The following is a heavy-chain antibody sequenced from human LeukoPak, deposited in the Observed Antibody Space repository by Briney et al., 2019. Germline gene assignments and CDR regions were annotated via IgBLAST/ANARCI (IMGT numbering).Heavy chain of an antibody. V-gene: IGHV4-34*01. D-gene: IGHD2-8*01. J-gene: IGHJ1*01. CDR3: ARGFSGVYFQH. CDR1: GGSFSGYY. Sequence: SETLSLTCAVSGGSFSGYYWSWIRQPPGKGLEWIGEINHSGSTNYNPSLKSRVTISVDTTKNQFSLKLSSVTAADTAVYYCARGFSGVYFQHWGQGTLVTVSS. CDR2: INHSGST.